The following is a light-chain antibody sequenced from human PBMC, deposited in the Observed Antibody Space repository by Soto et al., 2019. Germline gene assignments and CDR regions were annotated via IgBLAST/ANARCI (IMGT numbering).Light chain of an antibody. CDR3: QSYDSSLSGYVV. CDR1: SSNIGAGYD. V-gene: IGLV1-40*01. CDR2: GNS. J-gene: IGLJ2*01. Sequence: QSVLTQPPSVSGAPGQRVTISCTGNSSNIGAGYDVRWYQQLPGTAPKLLIYGNSNRPSGVPDRFSGSKSGTSASLAITGLQAEDEADYYCQSYDSSLSGYVVFGGGTKLTVL.